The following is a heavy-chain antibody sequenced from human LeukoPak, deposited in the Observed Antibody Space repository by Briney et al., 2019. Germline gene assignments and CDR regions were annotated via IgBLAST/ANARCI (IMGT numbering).Heavy chain of an antibody. J-gene: IGHJ4*02. CDR3: ASIAVAGTLDY. CDR1: GFTFSSYG. Sequence: GGSLRLSCAASGFTFSSYGMHWVRQAPGKGLEWVAVISYDGSNKYYADSVKGRFTISRDNSKNTLYLQMNSLRAEDTAVYYCASIAVAGTLDYWGQGTLVTVSS. V-gene: IGHV3-30*03. CDR2: ISYDGSNK. D-gene: IGHD6-19*01.